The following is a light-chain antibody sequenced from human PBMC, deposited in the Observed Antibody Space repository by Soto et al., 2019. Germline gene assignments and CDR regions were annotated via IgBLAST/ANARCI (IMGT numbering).Light chain of an antibody. CDR3: CSYAGGSSFGVI. V-gene: IGLV3-1*01. CDR1: KLGDKY. CDR2: QDS. J-gene: IGLJ2*01. Sequence: SYELTQPPSVSVSPGQTASITCSGDKLGDKYACWYQQKPGQSPVLVIYQDSKRPSGIPERFSGSKSGNTASLTISGLQAEDEADYYCCSYAGGSSFGVIFGGGTKLTVL.